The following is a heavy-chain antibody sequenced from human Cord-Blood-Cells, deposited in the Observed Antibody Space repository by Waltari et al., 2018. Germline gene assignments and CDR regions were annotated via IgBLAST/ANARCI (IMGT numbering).Heavy chain of an antibody. J-gene: IGHJ3*02. CDR1: GGSFSGYY. D-gene: IGHD2-8*01. CDR2: INHSGST. Sequence: QVQLQQWGAGLLKPSETLSLTCAVYGGSFSGYYWSWIRQPPGKGLEWIGEINHSGSTNYNPSLKSRVTISVDTSKNQFSLKLSSVTAADTAVYYCARPLRENCTKGVCHAFDIWGQGTMVTVSS. V-gene: IGHV4-34*01. CDR3: ARPLRENCTKGVCHAFDI.